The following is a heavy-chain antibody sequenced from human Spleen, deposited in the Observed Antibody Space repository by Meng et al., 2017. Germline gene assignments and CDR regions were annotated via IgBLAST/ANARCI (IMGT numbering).Heavy chain of an antibody. CDR2: TSKDGTNQ. CDR3: ARDQNWCFDL. V-gene: IGHV3-30*01. J-gene: IGHJ2*01. CDR1: EFTFSSYL. Sequence: GESLKISCAVSEFTFSSYLMHWVRQAPGKGLEWVSLTSKDGTNQYYADSVKGRFTISRDNSKNTLYLQMNSLRPEDTAVYYCARDQNWCFDLWGRGTLVTVSS.